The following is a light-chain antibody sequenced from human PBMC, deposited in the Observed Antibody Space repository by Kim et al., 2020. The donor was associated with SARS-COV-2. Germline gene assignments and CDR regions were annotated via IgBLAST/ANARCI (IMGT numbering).Light chain of an antibody. CDR2: GKN. Sequence: AVGQTVRITCEGDSIRSYYASWYQQKPGQAPVLVIYGKNNRPAGIPDRFSGSSSGNTASLTITGAQAEDEADYYSNSRDSVVTRVFGGGTQLTVL. CDR3: NSRDSVVTRV. CDR1: SIRSYY. J-gene: IGLJ3*02. V-gene: IGLV3-19*01.